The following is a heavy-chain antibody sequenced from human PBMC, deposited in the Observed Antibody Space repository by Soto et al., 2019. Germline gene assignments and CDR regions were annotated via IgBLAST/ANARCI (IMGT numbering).Heavy chain of an antibody. Sequence: PGGSLRLSCAASGFTFSSYGMHWVRQAPGKGLEWVAVISYDGSNKYYADSVKGRFTISRDNSKNTLYLQMNSLRAEDTAVYYCAKGPRGTTAYYFDFWGQGILVTVSS. CDR3: AKGPRGTTAYYFDF. V-gene: IGHV3-30*18. CDR1: GFTFSSYG. CDR2: ISYDGSNK. D-gene: IGHD4-17*01. J-gene: IGHJ4*02.